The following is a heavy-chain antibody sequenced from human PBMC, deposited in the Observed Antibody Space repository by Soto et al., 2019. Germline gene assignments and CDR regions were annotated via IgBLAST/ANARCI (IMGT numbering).Heavy chain of an antibody. CDR2: ISYDGSNK. V-gene: IGHV3-30*18. Sequence: QVQLVESGGGVVQPGRSLRLSCAASGFTFSSYGMHWVRQAPGKGLEWVAVISYDGSNKYYADSVKGRFTTSRDNSKNTLYLQMNSLRAEDTAVYYCAKDPRYSSSWYYFDYWGQGTLVTVSS. D-gene: IGHD6-13*01. J-gene: IGHJ4*02. CDR3: AKDPRYSSSWYYFDY. CDR1: GFTFSSYG.